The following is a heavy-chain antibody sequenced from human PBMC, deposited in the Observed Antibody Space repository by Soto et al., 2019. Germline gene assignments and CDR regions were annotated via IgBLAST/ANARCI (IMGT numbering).Heavy chain of an antibody. J-gene: IGHJ4*02. CDR1: GFTFSSYG. CDR2: IWYDGSNK. CDR3: AKNGLDNSPSAIDS. Sequence: GGSLRLSCAASGFTFSSYGMHWVRQAPGKGLEWVAVIWYDGSNKYYADSVKGRYTISRDNSKNMVFLQMNSLRAEDTALYYCAKNGLDNSPSAIDSWGPGTLVTVSS. V-gene: IGHV3-33*06. D-gene: IGHD2-8*01.